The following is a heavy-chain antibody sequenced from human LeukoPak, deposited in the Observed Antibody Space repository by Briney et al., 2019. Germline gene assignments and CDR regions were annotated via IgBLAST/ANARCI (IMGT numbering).Heavy chain of an antibody. CDR1: GYTFSGYD. CDR2: INPNSGGT. J-gene: IGHJ3*02. V-gene: IGHV1-2*02. Sequence: GASVKVSCKASGYTFSGYDRHWVRQAPGKGPEWMGWINPNSGGTDSAQKFQDRVTMARDTSIPTAYMELSRLISDDTAVYYCARSRDDAFDIWGQGTMVTVSS. CDR3: ARSRDDAFDI.